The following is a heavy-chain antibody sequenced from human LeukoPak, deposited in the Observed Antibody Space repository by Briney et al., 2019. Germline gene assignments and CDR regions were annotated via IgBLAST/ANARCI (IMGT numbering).Heavy chain of an antibody. D-gene: IGHD4-11*01. V-gene: IGHV4-4*07. CDR2: IYTSGST. Sequence: SETLSLTCTVSGGSISSYYWSWIRQPAGKGLEWIGRIYTSGSTNYNPSLKSRVTISVDTSKNQFSLKLSSVTAADTAVYYCARLTTVTTYNWFDPWGQGTLVTVSS. CDR3: ARLTTVTTYNWFDP. CDR1: GGSISSYY. J-gene: IGHJ5*02.